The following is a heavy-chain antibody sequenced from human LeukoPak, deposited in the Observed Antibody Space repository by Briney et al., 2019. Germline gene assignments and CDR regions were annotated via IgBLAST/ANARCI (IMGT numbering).Heavy chain of an antibody. D-gene: IGHD1-26*01. Sequence: GGSLRLSCAASGFTFSSYAMPWVRQAPGKGLEYVSAISSNGGSTYYANSVKGRFTISRDNSKNTLYLQMGSLRAEDMAVYYCERSVRYSGSYFDYWGQGTLVTVSS. CDR3: ERSVRYSGSYFDY. V-gene: IGHV3-64*01. J-gene: IGHJ4*02. CDR1: GFTFSSYA. CDR2: ISSNGGST.